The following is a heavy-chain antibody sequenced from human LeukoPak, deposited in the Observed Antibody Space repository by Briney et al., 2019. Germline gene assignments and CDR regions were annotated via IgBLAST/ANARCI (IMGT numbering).Heavy chain of an antibody. CDR1: GGSISSYY. D-gene: IGHD2-21*01. CDR2: IYYSGST. Sequence: SETLSLTCTVSGGSISSYYWSWIRQPPGKGLEWIGYIYYSGSTNYNPSLTSRVTISVDTSKNQFSLKLSSVTAADTAVYYCARGCCGADAFDIWGQGTMVTVSS. J-gene: IGHJ3*02. V-gene: IGHV4-59*01. CDR3: ARGCCGADAFDI.